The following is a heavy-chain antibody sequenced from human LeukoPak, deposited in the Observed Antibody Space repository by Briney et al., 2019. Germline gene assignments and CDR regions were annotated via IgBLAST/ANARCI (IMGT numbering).Heavy chain of an antibody. CDR3: ARVPTATFYYYGMDV. Sequence: GRSLRLSCAASGFTFSSYAMHWVRQAPGKGLEWVAVISYDGSNKYYADSVKGRFTISRDNSKNTLYLQMNSLRAKDTAVYYCARVPTATFYYYGMDVWGKGTTVTVSS. J-gene: IGHJ6*04. D-gene: IGHD2-15*01. V-gene: IGHV3-30*04. CDR1: GFTFSSYA. CDR2: ISYDGSNK.